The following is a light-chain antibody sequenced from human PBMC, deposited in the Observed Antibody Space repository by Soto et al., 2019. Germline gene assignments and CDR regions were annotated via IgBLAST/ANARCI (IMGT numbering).Light chain of an antibody. V-gene: IGKV3D-15*01. CDR3: QQYKGWTPLT. CDR1: QSGNIN. CDR2: GAS. Sequence: EIVMTQSPVTLSASPGERVTLSCRASQSGNINLAWYQQRHGQAPRVLIYGASNRASGIPDKSRGSGSGTDCALTISSLEPDDFALYFCQQYKGWTPLTFGGGTRVEIK. J-gene: IGKJ4*01.